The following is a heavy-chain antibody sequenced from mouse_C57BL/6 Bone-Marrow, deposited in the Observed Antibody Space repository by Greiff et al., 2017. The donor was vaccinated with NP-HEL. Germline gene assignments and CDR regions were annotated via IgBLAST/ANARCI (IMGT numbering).Heavy chain of an antibody. CDR3: TSNYYGSRGVAY. CDR1: GFNIKDDY. D-gene: IGHD1-1*01. V-gene: IGHV14-4*01. CDR2: IDPENGDT. Sequence: EVQLQQSGAELVRPGASVKLSCTASGFNIKDDYMHWVKQRPEQGLEWIGWIDPENGDTESASKFQGKATITADTSSNTAYLQLSSLTSEDTAVYYYTSNYYGSRGVAYWGQVTLVTVSA. J-gene: IGHJ3*01.